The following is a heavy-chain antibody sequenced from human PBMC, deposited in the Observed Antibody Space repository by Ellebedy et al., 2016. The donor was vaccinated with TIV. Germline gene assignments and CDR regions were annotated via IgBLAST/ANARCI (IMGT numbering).Heavy chain of an antibody. CDR2: ISAYDGNT. CDR1: GYTFTTYF. CDR3: ARDRAYGDYDY. V-gene: IGHV1-18*04. D-gene: IGHD4-17*01. Sequence: ASVKVSXXTSGYTFTTYFLHWVRQAPGQGLEWMGWISAYDGNTNYAQKLQGRVSMTTDTSTSTAYMELRSLRSDDTAVYYCARDRAYGDYDYWGQGTLVTVSS. J-gene: IGHJ4*02.